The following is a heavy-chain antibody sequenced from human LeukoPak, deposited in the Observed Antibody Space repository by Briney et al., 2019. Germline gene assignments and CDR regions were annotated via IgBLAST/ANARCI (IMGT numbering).Heavy chain of an antibody. CDR3: ARGMVEYSYGAYCYYGMDD. Sequence: PGRSLRLPCAASGFTFSSYAMHWVRQAPGKGLEWVAVISYDGSNKYYADSVKGRFTISRDNSKNTLYLQMNSLRAEDTAVYYCARGMVEYSYGAYCYYGMDDWGQGTTVTVSS. CDR2: ISYDGSNK. V-gene: IGHV3-30*14. D-gene: IGHD5-18*01. CDR1: GFTFSSYA. J-gene: IGHJ6*02.